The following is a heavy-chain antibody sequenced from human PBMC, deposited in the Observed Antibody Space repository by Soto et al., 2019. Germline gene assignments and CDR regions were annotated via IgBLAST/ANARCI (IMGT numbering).Heavy chain of an antibody. D-gene: IGHD2-2*01. CDR1: GGSISSSSYY. CDR3: ARLKVPQLPSFWFDP. V-gene: IGHV4-39*01. Sequence: PSETLSLTCTVSGGSISSSSYYWGWIRQPPGKGLEWIGSIYYSGSTYYNPSLKSRVTISVDTSKDQFSLKLSSVTAADTAVYYCARLKVPQLPSFWFDPWGQGTLVTVSS. CDR2: IYYSGST. J-gene: IGHJ5*02.